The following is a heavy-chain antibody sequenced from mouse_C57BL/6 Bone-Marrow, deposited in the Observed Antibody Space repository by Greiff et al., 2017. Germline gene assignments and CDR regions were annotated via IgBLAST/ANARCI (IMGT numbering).Heavy chain of an antibody. Sequence: VKLQESGAELARPGASVKLSCKASGYTFTSYGLSWVTQRTGQGLEWIGEIYPRSGTTYYNEQLKVKATLTADKSSSTAYMEISILTSEDAAVYFCARWVTTVVATDYWCQCTTLTVSS. CDR1: GYTFTSYG. CDR2: IYPRSGTT. D-gene: IGHD1-1*01. CDR3: ARWVTTVVATDY. J-gene: IGHJ2*01. V-gene: IGHV1-81*01.